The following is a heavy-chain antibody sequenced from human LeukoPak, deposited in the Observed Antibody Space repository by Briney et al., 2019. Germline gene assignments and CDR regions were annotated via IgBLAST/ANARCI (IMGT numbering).Heavy chain of an antibody. J-gene: IGHJ4*02. V-gene: IGHV2-26*01. CDR1: GFSLNSGRMG. Sequence: SGPTLVHPPAPLTLTSNVSGFSLNSGRMGVSWIRQPPGKALEWLTHIFSNGKESYKTSLKSRLSNSKDTSKSQVVLTLTNTDPADTAIYYCTQIRDSWFYFDSWGQGTLVTVSS. CDR2: IFSNGKE. D-gene: IGHD6-13*01. CDR3: TQIRDSWFYFDS.